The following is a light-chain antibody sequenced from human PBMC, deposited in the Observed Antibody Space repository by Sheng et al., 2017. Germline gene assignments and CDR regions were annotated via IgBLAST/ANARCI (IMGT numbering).Light chain of an antibody. Sequence: EIVMTQSPGTLSLSPGERATLSCRASQSVSGNYLAWYQQKPGQAPRRLIYGASSRATGVPARFSGSGSGTDFSLTISSLEPEDFAVYYCQHHSNWPPYTFGQGTKLEI. CDR3: QHHSNWPPYT. J-gene: IGKJ2*01. CDR1: QSVSGNY. V-gene: IGKV3D-20*02. CDR2: GAS.